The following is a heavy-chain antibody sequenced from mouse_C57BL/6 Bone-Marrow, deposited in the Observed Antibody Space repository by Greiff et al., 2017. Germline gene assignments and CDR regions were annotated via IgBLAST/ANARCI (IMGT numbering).Heavy chain of an antibody. J-gene: IGHJ1*03. V-gene: IGHV3-6*01. CDR2: ISYDGSN. Sequence: EVHLVESGPGLVKPSQSLSLTCSVTGYSITSGYYWYWIRQFSGNKLEWMGYISYDGSNNYNPSLKNRISITRDTSTNQFFLKLNSVTTEDTATYYCARDYYGSSWYFDVWGTGTTVTVSS. CDR1: GYSITSGYY. CDR3: ARDYYGSSWYFDV. D-gene: IGHD1-1*01.